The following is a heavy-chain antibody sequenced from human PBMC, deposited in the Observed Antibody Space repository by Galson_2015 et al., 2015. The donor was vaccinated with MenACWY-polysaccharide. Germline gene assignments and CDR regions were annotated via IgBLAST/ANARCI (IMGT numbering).Heavy chain of an antibody. CDR1: GFTFSDPA. Sequence: SLRLSCAASGFTFSDPAIHWVRQASGKGLEWVGRIRSKANNYATGYAASVKGRFTIPRDDSKNTAYLQMNSLKTEDTAVYFCTRDMRTLGFWSQGTLVTVSS. J-gene: IGHJ4*02. D-gene: IGHD2-15*01. CDR3: TRDMRTLGF. CDR2: IRSKANNYAT. V-gene: IGHV3-73*01.